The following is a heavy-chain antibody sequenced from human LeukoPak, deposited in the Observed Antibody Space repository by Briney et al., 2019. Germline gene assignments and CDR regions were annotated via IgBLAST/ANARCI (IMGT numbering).Heavy chain of an antibody. CDR3: ARDQPDYYDSSGYYFTAFDP. J-gene: IGHJ5*02. Sequence: SETLSLTCTVPGGSISSYYWSWIRQPAGKGLEWIGRIYTSGSTNYNPSLKSRVTMSVDTSKNQFSLKLSSVTAADTAVYYCARDQPDYYDSSGYYFTAFDPWGQGTLVTVSS. D-gene: IGHD3-22*01. CDR1: GGSISSYY. CDR2: IYTSGST. V-gene: IGHV4-4*07.